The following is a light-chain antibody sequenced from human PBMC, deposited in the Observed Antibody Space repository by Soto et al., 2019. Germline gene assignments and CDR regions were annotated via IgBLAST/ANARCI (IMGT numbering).Light chain of an antibody. J-gene: IGLJ1*01. CDR2: EDN. CDR3: SSDVGRTAPLYV. Sequence: QSALTQPASVSGSPGQSITISCTGTSSDLGNNNLVSWYQVHPGKAPKLMIYEDNKRPSGVSSRFSGSKSGNTASLTISGLQAEDEAEYYCSSDVGRTAPLYVFGTGTKLTVL. V-gene: IGLV2-23*01. CDR1: SSDLGNNNL.